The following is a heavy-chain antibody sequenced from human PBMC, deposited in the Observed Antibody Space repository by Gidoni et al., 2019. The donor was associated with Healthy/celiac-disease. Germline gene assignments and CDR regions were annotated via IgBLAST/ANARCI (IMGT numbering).Heavy chain of an antibody. V-gene: IGHV4-39*01. D-gene: IGHD3-16*01. Sequence: QLHLQASCPGLVTPSATLSLTCTVSGGSISSSSYYWGWIRQPPGKGLEWIGSIYYSGSTYYNPSLKSRVTISVDTSKNQFSMKLSSVTAADTAVYYCARPKGYVWDAFDIWGQGTMVTVSS. CDR3: ARPKGYVWDAFDI. CDR1: GGSISSSSYY. CDR2: IYYSGST. J-gene: IGHJ3*02.